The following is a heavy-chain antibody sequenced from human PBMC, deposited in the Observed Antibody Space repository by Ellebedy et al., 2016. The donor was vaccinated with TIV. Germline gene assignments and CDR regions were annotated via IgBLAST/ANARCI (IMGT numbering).Heavy chain of an antibody. V-gene: IGHV3-72*01. CDR2: TRNRANSYTT. CDR3: AKGAGWYNY. J-gene: IGHJ4*02. CDR1: GFIFSDHY. D-gene: IGHD6-19*01. Sequence: GESLKISCAASGFIFSDHYLDWVRQAPGKGLEWVSRTRNRANSYTTEYAASVRGRFTISRDDSESSLYLQMSSLKTEDTAVYYCAKGAGWYNYWGQGTLVTVSS.